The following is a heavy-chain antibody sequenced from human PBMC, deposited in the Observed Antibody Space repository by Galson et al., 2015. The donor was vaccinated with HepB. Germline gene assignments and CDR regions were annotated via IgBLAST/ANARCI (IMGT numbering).Heavy chain of an antibody. Sequence: SVKVSCKASGYTFTTYAMNWVRQAPGQGLEWMGWINTDTGNPTYAQGFTGRFVFSLDTSVSTAYLQISSLKAEDTAVYYCARFSYYDFWSGYYAPYYYYYYMDVWGKGTTVTVSS. V-gene: IGHV7-4-1*02. CDR3: ARFSYYDFWSGYYAPYYYYYYMDV. CDR1: GYTFTTYA. D-gene: IGHD3-3*01. CDR2: INTDTGNP. J-gene: IGHJ6*03.